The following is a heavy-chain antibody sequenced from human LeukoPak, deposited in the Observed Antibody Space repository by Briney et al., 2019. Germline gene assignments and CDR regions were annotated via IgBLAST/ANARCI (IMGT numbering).Heavy chain of an antibody. J-gene: IGHJ3*02. Sequence: SETLSLTCTVSGGSISSSSYYWGWTRQPPGKGLEWIGSIYYSGSTYYNPSLKSRVTISVDTSKNQFSLKLSSVTAADTAVYYCARDSGSYQRSAFDIWGQGTMVTVSS. CDR1: GGSISSSSYY. CDR2: IYYSGST. V-gene: IGHV4-39*07. CDR3: ARDSGSYQRSAFDI. D-gene: IGHD1-26*01.